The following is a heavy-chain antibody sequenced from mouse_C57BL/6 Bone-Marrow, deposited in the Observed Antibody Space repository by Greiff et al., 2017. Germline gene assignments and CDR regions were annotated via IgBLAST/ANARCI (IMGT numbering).Heavy chain of an antibody. V-gene: IGHV5-17*01. J-gene: IGHJ4*01. CDR2: ISSGSSTI. CDR3: GGPREAMDY. CDR1: GFTFSDYG. Sequence: EVKLMESGGGLVKPGGSLKLSCAASGFTFSDYGMHWVRQAAEKGLEWVAYISSGSSTIYYADTVKGRFTISSDNAKNTLFLQMTSLRSEDTAMYYCGGPREAMDYWGQGTSVTVSS.